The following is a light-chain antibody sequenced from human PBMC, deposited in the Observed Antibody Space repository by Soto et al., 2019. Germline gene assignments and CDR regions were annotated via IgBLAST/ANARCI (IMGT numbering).Light chain of an antibody. J-gene: IGKJ2*01. V-gene: IGKV4-1*01. CDR1: QSVLYSSNNKNY. Sequence: DIVLTQSPDSLAVSLGERATINCKSSQSVLYSSNNKNYLAWYQQKPGQPPKLLIYWASTRGSGVPDRFSGSGSGTDFTLTISSLQAEDVAVYYCQQYFIFPPRTFGQGTKLEIK. CDR3: QQYFIFPPRT. CDR2: WAS.